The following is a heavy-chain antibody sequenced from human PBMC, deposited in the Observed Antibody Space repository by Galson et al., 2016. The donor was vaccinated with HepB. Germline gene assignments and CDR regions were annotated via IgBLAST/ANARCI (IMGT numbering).Heavy chain of an antibody. CDR3: AKGTLNYDISTGYFSYYFDY. V-gene: IGHV3-30*18. D-gene: IGHD3-9*01. Sequence: SLRLSCAASGFTLNNFGMHWVRQAPGKGLEWVAVISYDGSNKYYADSVKGRFTISRDNSKNTLYLQMNNPRPEGTAVYYCAKGTLNYDISTGYFSYYFDYWGQGTLVTVSS. J-gene: IGHJ4*02. CDR2: ISYDGSNK. CDR1: GFTLNNFG.